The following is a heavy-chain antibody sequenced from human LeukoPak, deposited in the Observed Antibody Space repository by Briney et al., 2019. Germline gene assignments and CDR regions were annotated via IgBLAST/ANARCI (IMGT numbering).Heavy chain of an antibody. V-gene: IGHV3-21*01. CDR1: GFTFSSYS. CDR3: ARGDSYGYFYFDY. D-gene: IGHD5-18*01. Sequence: GGSLRLSRAASGFTFSSYSMNWVRQAPGKGLEWVSSISSSSSYIYYADSVKGRFTISRDNAKNSLYLQMNSLRAEDTAVYYCARGDSYGYFYFDYWGQGTLVTVSS. CDR2: ISSSSSYI. J-gene: IGHJ4*02.